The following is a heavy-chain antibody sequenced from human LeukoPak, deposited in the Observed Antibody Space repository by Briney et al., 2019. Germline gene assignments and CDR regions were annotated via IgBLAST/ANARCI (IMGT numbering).Heavy chain of an antibody. CDR2: IYYSGST. Sequence: SETLSLTCSDSGGSISSSSYYWGWIRQPPGKGLEWIGSIYYSGSTFYNPSLKSRVTISVDTSKNQFSLKLSSVTAADTAVYYCARQSSGTPFNYWGQGTLVTVSS. D-gene: IGHD3-10*01. CDR1: GGSISSSSYY. J-gene: IGHJ4*02. CDR3: ARQSSGTPFNY. V-gene: IGHV4-39*01.